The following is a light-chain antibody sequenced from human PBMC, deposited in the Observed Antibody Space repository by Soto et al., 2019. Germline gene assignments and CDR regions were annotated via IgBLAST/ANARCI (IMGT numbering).Light chain of an antibody. Sequence: VCTQAPATPSSSPGERATLSCRASQSVSSYLAWYHQKPGQAPRLLIYDASNRATGIPARFSGSGSGTDFTLTIDNLEPEDFAIYYCQQRSNWPPITFGQGTRLEIK. CDR1: QSVSSY. J-gene: IGKJ5*01. CDR2: DAS. CDR3: QQRSNWPPIT. V-gene: IGKV3-11*01.